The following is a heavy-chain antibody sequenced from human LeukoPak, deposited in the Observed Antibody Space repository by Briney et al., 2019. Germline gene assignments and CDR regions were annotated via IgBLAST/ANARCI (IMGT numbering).Heavy chain of an antibody. CDR3: ARRNYYVWGSYRDNWFDP. D-gene: IGHD3-16*02. CDR2: INYSGST. J-gene: IGHJ5*02. Sequence: LETLSLTCAVYGGSFSGYYWSWIRQPPGKGLEWIGEINYSGSTYYNPSLKSRVTISVDTSKNQFSLKLSSVTAADTAVYYCARRNYYVWGSYRDNWFDPWGQGTLVTVSS. V-gene: IGHV4-34*01. CDR1: GGSFSGYY.